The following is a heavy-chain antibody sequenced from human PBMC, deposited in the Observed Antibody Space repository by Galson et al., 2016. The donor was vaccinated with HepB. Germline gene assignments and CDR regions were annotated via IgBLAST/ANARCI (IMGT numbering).Heavy chain of an antibody. Sequence: QSGAEVKKPGESLKISCKASGYSFSSYAMHWVRQAPGQRLEWMGWINTGNGNTEYSQKFQGRVTVTRDTSASTAYMELSSLRSEDTAVYYCARATPSWASEYFQDWGQGTLVTVSS. V-gene: IGHV1-3*04. J-gene: IGHJ1*01. CDR2: INTGNGNT. CDR1: GYSFSSYA. CDR3: ARATPSWASEYFQD. D-gene: IGHD3-16*01.